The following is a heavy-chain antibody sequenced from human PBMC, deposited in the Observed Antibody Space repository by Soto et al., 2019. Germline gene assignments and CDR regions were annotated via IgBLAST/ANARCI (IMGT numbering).Heavy chain of an antibody. CDR2: VYYTGST. Sequence: SETLCLTCTVSGGSISNFYWSWIRQPPGKGLEWIGYVYYTGSTSYNPSLKRRVTFSADSSRGQFSLRLNSVTAADTAVYYCARTVLGPDLLADSFVDYYYYMDVWGQGTTVT. D-gene: IGHD3-9*01. CDR1: GGSISNFY. CDR3: ARTVLGPDLLADSFVDYYYYMDV. V-gene: IGHV4-59*08. J-gene: IGHJ6*03.